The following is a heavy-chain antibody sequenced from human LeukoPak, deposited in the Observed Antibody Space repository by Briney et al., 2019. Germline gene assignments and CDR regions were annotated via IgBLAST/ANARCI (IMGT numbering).Heavy chain of an antibody. Sequence: PSETLSLTCAVSSYSISSGYYWGWIRQPPGKGLEWIGNIYHSGSTSYNPSLRSRVTISVDTSRNQFSLKLSSVTAADTAVYFCARIGVGATLFEFWGQGTLVTVSS. J-gene: IGHJ4*02. CDR2: IYHSGST. CDR1: SYSISSGYY. V-gene: IGHV4-38-2*01. D-gene: IGHD1-26*01. CDR3: ARIGVGATLFEF.